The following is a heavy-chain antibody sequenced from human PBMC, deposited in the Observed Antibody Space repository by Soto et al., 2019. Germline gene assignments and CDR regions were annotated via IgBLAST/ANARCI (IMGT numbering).Heavy chain of an antibody. CDR3: ARMRIAARQNPYYYYGMDV. V-gene: IGHV5-10-1*01. Sequence: PGESLKISCKGSGYSFTSYWISWVRQMPGKGLEWMGRIDPSDSYTNYSPSFQGHVTISADKSISTAYLQWSSLKASDTAMYYCARMRIAARQNPYYYYGMDVWGQGTTVTVSS. CDR1: GYSFTSYW. D-gene: IGHD6-6*01. J-gene: IGHJ6*02. CDR2: IDPSDSYT.